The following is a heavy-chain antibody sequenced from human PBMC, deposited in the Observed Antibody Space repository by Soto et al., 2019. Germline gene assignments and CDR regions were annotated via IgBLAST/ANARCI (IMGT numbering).Heavy chain of an antibody. D-gene: IGHD6-19*01. CDR1: GGSISSSNW. CDR3: ARDLYSSGWYDY. V-gene: IGHV4-30-4*01. CDR2: IYYSGST. Sequence: SETLSLTCAVSGGSISSSNWWSWIRQPPGKGLEWIGYIYYSGSTYYNPSLKSRVTISVDTSKSQFSLKLSSVTAADTAVYYCARDLYSSGWYDYWGQGTLVTVSS. J-gene: IGHJ4*02.